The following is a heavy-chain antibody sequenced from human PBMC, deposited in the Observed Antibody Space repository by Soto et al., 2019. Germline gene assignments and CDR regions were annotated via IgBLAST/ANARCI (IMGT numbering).Heavy chain of an antibody. CDR1: GGSFSGYY. D-gene: IGHD5-18*01. CDR2: INHRGST. CDR3: ARALGYTYGHLPIDY. Sequence: QVQLHQWGSGLLKPSETLSLTCAVYGGSFSGYYWSWIRQPLGKGLEWIGEINHRGSTNYNPSLKSRVTISVDTSKNQFSLKLSSVTAADTAVYYCARALGYTYGHLPIDYWGQGTLVPVSS. V-gene: IGHV4-34*01. J-gene: IGHJ4*02.